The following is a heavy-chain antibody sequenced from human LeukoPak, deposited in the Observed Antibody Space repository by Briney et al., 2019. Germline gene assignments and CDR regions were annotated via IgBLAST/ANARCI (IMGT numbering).Heavy chain of an antibody. Sequence: SETLSLTCAVYGGSFSGYYWSWIRQPPGKGLEWIGEINHIGSTNYNPSLKSRVTISVDTSKNQFSLKLSSVTAADTAVYYCARGGYDYIWGGYRHPTSYNWFDPWGQGTLVTVSS. D-gene: IGHD3-16*02. CDR1: GGSFSGYY. CDR2: INHIGST. J-gene: IGHJ5*02. CDR3: ARGGYDYIWGGYRHPTSYNWFDP. V-gene: IGHV4-34*01.